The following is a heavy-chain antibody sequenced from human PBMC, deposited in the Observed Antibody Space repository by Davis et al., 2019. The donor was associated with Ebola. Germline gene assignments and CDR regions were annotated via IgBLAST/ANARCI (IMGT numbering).Heavy chain of an antibody. V-gene: IGHV3-21*01. J-gene: IGHJ4*02. CDR1: GFTFSSYS. CDR2: ISSSSSYI. Sequence: GESLKISCAASGFTFSSYSMNWVRQAPGKGLEWVSSISSSSSYIYYADSVKGRFTISRDNAKNSLYLQMNSLRAEDTAVYYCAPGYSYESGDYWGQGTLVTVSS. D-gene: IGHD5-18*01. CDR3: APGYSYESGDY.